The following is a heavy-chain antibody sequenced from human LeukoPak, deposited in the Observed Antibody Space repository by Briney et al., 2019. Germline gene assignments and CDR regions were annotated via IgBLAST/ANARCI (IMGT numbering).Heavy chain of an antibody. J-gene: IGHJ6*02. V-gene: IGHV1-18*01. D-gene: IGHD3-22*01. Sequence: ASVKVSCKASGYTFTSYGISWVRQAPGQGLEWMGWISAYSGNTNYAQKLQGRVTMTTDTSTSTAYMELRSLRSDDTAVYYCARTPDSSGYYWGYYYYYGMDVWGQGTTVTVSS. CDR3: ARTPDSSGYYWGYYYYYGMDV. CDR1: GYTFTSYG. CDR2: ISAYSGNT.